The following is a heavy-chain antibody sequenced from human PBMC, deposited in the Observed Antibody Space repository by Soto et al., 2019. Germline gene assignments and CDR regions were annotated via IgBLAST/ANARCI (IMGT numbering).Heavy chain of an antibody. CDR1: GGSISSYY. Sequence: PSDTLSLTCTVSGGSISSYYWSWIRQPPGKGLEWIGYIFYSGSTNYNPSLKSRVTISVDTSKNQFSLKLSSVTAADTAVYYCARRYSSSSDYWGQGTLVTVSS. J-gene: IGHJ4*02. D-gene: IGHD6-13*01. V-gene: IGHV4-59*08. CDR2: IFYSGST. CDR3: ARRYSSSSDY.